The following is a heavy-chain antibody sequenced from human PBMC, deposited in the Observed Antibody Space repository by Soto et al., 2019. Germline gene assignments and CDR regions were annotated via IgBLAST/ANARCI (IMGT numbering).Heavy chain of an antibody. CDR1: GFTVSNHA. Sequence: LTLSCAASGFTVSNHAMIWFRQAPGKGLQWVSGISAEGGLIYYADSVKGRFNMSRDNSKNTLYLQMSGLRAEDTAVYFCAKRQGTGADAPTFALWGQGTLVSVAS. V-gene: IGHV3-23*01. D-gene: IGHD3-16*01. J-gene: IGHJ4*02. CDR2: ISAEGGLI. CDR3: AKRQGTGADAPTFAL.